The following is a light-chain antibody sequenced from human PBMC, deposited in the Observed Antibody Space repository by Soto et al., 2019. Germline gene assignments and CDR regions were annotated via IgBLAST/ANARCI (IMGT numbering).Light chain of an antibody. CDR3: QQYNKWPLT. J-gene: IGKJ4*01. CDR2: EAS. Sequence: KQSPDTLSVSQGERATLSCGACQSISSTLAWSQQKSGQPPRLLIYEASTTTTGFPARFSGSGSGTEFTLTISSLQPDDCATYYCQQYNKWPLTFGQGTKVDI. V-gene: IGKV3D-15*01. CDR1: QSISST.